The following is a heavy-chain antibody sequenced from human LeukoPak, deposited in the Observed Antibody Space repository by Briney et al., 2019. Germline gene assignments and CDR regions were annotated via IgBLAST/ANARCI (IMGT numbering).Heavy chain of an antibody. V-gene: IGHV3-30*18. Sequence: PGTSLRLSCVASEFTISSHGMHWVRQAPGKGLEWVAMISYHGSAKYYGDSVQGRFTISRDISKNTLYLQMDSLRPEDTAVYYCAKDWGSSGWYNYFDPWGQGTLVTVSS. J-gene: IGHJ5*02. CDR2: ISYHGSAK. CDR3: AKDWGSSGWYNYFDP. D-gene: IGHD6-19*01. CDR1: EFTISSHG.